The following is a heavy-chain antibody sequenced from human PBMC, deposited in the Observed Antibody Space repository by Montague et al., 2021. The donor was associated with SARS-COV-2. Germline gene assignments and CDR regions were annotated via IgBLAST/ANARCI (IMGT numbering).Heavy chain of an antibody. D-gene: IGHD3-22*01. Sequence: SETLSLTCAVYGGSFNDYYWSWIRQPPGKGLEWIGQINHSGSTNYSPSLKRRVTISVDTSKNQFSLKLRSMNAADTAVYYCARGRVGITMILMVIGYSYYFDYWGQGTLVTVSS. V-gene: IGHV4-34*01. J-gene: IGHJ4*02. CDR1: GGSFNDYY. CDR2: INHSGST. CDR3: ARGRVGITMILMVIGYSYYFDY.